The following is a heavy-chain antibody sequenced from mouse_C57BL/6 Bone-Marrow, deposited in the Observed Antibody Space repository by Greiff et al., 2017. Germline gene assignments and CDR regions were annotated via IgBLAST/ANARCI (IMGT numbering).Heavy chain of an antibody. CDR1: GYNFKDDY. CDR3: ASWCHYYDSGSFV. Sequence: VHVKQSGAELVRPGASVKLSCTASGYNFKDDYMHWVKQRPEHGLEWIGWIDPENGGTEYATKFQGKATITADKSSNTAYLQLSSLTSEDTAVYYCASWCHYYDSGSFVWGSGTTVTVTS. V-gene: IGHV14-4*01. CDR2: IDPENGGT. J-gene: IGHJ1*01. D-gene: IGHD1-1*01.